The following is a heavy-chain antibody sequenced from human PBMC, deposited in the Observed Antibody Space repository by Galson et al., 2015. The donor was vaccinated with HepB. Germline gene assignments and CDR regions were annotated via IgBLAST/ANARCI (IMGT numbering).Heavy chain of an antibody. Sequence: SLTCTVSGGSISSYYWSWIRQPTGKGLEWIGYIYHSGSTNYNPSLKSRVTISVDTPKNQFSLKLSSVTAADTAVYYCARDPFIAAAGSSYYYYGMDVWGQGTTVTVSS. J-gene: IGHJ6*02. CDR1: GGSISSYY. V-gene: IGHV4-59*01. CDR2: IYHSGST. D-gene: IGHD6-13*01. CDR3: ARDPFIAAAGSSYYYYGMDV.